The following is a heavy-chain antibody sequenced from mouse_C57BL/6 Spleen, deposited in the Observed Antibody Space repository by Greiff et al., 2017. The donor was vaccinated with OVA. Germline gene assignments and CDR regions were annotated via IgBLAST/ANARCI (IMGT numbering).Heavy chain of an antibody. CDR1: GFTFSNYW. D-gene: IGHD1-1*01. Sequence: EVKLVESGGGLVQPGGSMKLSCVASGFTFSNYWMNWVRQSPEKGLEWVAQIRLKSDNYATNYAESVKGRFTISRDDSKSSVYLQMNNLRAEDTGIYYCTGGVLREYFDYWGQGTTLPVSS. CDR3: TGGVLREYFDY. CDR2: IRLKSDNYAT. J-gene: IGHJ2*01. V-gene: IGHV6-3*01.